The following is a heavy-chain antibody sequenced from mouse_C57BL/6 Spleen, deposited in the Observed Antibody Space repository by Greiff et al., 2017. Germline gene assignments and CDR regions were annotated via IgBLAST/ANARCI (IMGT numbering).Heavy chain of an antibody. CDR1: GFSFNTYA. CDR2: LSSKSNNYAT. J-gene: IGHJ1*03. V-gene: IGHV10-1*01. Sequence: EVMLVESGGGLVQPKGSLKLSCAASGFSFNTYAMNWVRQAPGKGLEWVARLSSKSNNYATYYADSVKDRFTISRDDSESMLYLQMNNLKTEDTAMYYCVRRQLTYWYFDVWGTGTTVTVSS. CDR3: VRRQLTYWYFDV. D-gene: IGHD3-3*01.